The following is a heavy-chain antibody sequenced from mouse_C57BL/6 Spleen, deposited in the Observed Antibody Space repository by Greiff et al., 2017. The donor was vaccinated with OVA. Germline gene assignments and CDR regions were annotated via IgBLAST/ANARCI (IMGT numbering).Heavy chain of an antibody. CDR1: GYTFTSYW. CDR3: ATSNWGFAY. J-gene: IGHJ3*01. D-gene: IGHD4-1*01. V-gene: IGHV1-7*01. Sequence: VQGVESGAELAKPGASVKLSCKASGYTFTSYWMHWVKQRPGQGLEWIGYINPSSGYTKYNQKFKDKATLTADKSASTAYMQLSSLTYEDSAVYYCATSNWGFAYWGQGTLVTVSA. CDR2: INPSSGYT.